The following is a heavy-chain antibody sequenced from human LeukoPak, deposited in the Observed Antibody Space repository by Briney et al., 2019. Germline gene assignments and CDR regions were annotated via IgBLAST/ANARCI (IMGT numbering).Heavy chain of an antibody. J-gene: IGHJ4*02. D-gene: IGHD6-13*01. CDR2: INPNSGGT. V-gene: IGHV1-2*02. CDR1: GYTFTGYY. Sequence: ASVKVSCKASGYTFTGYYMHWVRQAPGQGLEWMAWINPNSGGTNYAQKFQGRVTMTRDTSINTAHMELTRLTSDDTAMYYCARSSSSSWYSGLSFDYWGQGTLVTVSS. CDR3: ARSSSSSWYSGLSFDY.